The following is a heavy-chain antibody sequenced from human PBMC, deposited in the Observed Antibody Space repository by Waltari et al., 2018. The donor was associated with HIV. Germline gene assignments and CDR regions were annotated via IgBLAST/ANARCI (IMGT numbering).Heavy chain of an antibody. J-gene: IGHJ4*02. CDR2: ISSVGSYI. CDR1: GFTFSTSN. CDR3: AGGGYDYAWGTYRPFDY. V-gene: IGHV3-21*03. Sequence: EVQLVESGGGLVKPGGSLRLSCAASGFTFSTSNQTWARQAPGKGLEWVSSISSVGSYIYYPDSFKGRFTISRDNAKNSLYLQMNSLRAEDTAVYYCAGGGYDYAWGTYRPFDYWGQGTLVTVSS. D-gene: IGHD3-16*02.